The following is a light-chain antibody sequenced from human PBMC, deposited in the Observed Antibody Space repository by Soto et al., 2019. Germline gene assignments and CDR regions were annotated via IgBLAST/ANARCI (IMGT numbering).Light chain of an antibody. CDR3: QQYGSSPFT. V-gene: IGKV3-20*01. Sequence: EIVLTQSPGILSLSPGERATLSCRASQTISSNYLAWYQQKPGQAPRLLISGTSIRATGIPHRFSGSGSGTDFTLTISNLEPEDYAVFYCQQYGSSPFTFGPGTKVDF. J-gene: IGKJ3*01. CDR2: GTS. CDR1: QTISSNY.